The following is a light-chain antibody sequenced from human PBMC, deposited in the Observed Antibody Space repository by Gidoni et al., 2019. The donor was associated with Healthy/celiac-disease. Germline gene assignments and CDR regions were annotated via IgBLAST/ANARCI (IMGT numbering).Light chain of an antibody. V-gene: IGKV1-39*01. Sequence: DIKMTQSPSSLSASVGDRVTITCRASQSISSYLNWYQQKPGKAPKLLIYDASSLQSGVPSRFSGSGSGTDFTLTISSLQPEDFATYYCQQSYSTSWTFGQXTKVEIK. CDR2: DAS. CDR3: QQSYSTSWT. J-gene: IGKJ1*01. CDR1: QSISSY.